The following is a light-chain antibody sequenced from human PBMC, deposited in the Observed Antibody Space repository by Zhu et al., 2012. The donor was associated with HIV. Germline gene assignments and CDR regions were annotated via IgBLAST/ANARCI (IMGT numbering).Light chain of an antibody. V-gene: IGKV3-20*01. Sequence: EIVLTQSPGTLSLSPGERATLSCRASQSVSSSYLAWYQQKPGQAPRLLIYATSNRATGIPHRFTGSGSGTEFTLIISGLEPEDFAIYYCQQYDDSTLTFGGGTRVEIK. CDR2: ATS. CDR1: QSVSSSY. CDR3: QQYDDSTLT. J-gene: IGKJ4*01.